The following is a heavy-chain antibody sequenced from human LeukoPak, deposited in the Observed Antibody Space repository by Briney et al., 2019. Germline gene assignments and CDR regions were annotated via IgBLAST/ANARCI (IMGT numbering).Heavy chain of an antibody. J-gene: IGHJ6*03. Sequence: ASVKVSCKASGYTFTGYYMHWVRQAPGQGLEWMGIINPSGGSTSYAQKFQGRVTMTRDMSTSTVYMELSSLRSEDTAVYYCARGDYGSGSYSDYYMDVWGKGTTVTVSS. V-gene: IGHV1-46*01. CDR2: INPSGGST. D-gene: IGHD3-10*01. CDR3: ARGDYGSGSYSDYYMDV. CDR1: GYTFTGYY.